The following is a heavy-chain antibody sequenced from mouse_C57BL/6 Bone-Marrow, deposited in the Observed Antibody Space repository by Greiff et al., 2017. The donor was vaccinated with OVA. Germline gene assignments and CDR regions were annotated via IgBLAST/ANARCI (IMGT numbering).Heavy chain of an antibody. Sequence: EVKLQESGPGLVKPSQSLSLTCSVTGYSITSGYYWNWIRQFPGNKLEWMGYISYDGSNNYNPSLKNRISITRDTSQNQFFLKLNSVTTEDTATYYCASATTVVAPGFAYWGQGTLVTVSA. J-gene: IGHJ3*01. CDR2: ISYDGSN. D-gene: IGHD1-1*01. V-gene: IGHV3-6*01. CDR1: GYSITSGYY. CDR3: ASATTVVAPGFAY.